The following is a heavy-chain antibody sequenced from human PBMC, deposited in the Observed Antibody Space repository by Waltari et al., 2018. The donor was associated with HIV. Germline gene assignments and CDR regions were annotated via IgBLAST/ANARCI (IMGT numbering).Heavy chain of an antibody. CDR3: ATQQRRAFDI. J-gene: IGHJ3*02. CDR1: GYTFTRYY. V-gene: IGHV1-46*01. D-gene: IGHD1-1*01. CDR2: INPSGGST. Sequence: VQLLQSGAAVKKPGASVRVSCKASGYTFTRYYMHWVRQAPAQGLEWMGLINPSGGSTTYAQNFQGRVTMTRDTSSSTVYMELSSLTSEDTAVYYCATQQRRAFDIWGLGTMVAVSS.